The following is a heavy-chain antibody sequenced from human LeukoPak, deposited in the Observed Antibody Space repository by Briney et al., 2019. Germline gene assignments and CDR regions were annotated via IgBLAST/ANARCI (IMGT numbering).Heavy chain of an antibody. D-gene: IGHD5-24*01. CDR2: IRYDGSNK. CDR3: ARVFVEMATLYGMDV. J-gene: IGHJ6*02. CDR1: GFTFSSYG. Sequence: PGGSLRLSCAASGFTFSSYGMHWVRQAPGKGLEWVAFIRYDGSNKYYADSVKGRFTISRDNAKNSLYLQMNSLRAEDTAVYYCARVFVEMATLYGMDVWGQGTTVTVSS. V-gene: IGHV3-30*02.